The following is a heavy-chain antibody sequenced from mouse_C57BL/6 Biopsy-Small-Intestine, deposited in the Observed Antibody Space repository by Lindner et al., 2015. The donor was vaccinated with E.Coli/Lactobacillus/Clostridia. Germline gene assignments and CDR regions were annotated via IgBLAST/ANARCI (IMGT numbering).Heavy chain of an antibody. J-gene: IGHJ3*01. CDR1: GHAFSIYD. CDR3: ATSQRLRTMFD. D-gene: IGHD2-2*01. Sequence: PVKVSCKASGHAFSIYDITWVRQAPGQGLEWMGWMNPTSGKTGNALKFQGRVTMTRNTSIDTAYLQLSSLTSDDTAVYYCATSQRLRTMFDWGQGTLVTVS. V-gene: IGHV1-66*01. CDR2: MNPTSGKT.